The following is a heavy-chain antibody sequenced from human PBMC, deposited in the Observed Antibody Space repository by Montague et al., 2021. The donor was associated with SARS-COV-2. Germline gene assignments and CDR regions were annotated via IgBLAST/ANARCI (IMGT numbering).Heavy chain of an antibody. CDR3: AGNMYFYDSRGYQNIDY. Sequence: GSLRLSCAASGFTFSSFAMTWVRQAPGKGLEWVSIIYTGGSRTHYADSVKGRFIISRDDSKNTLYLQMNGLRVEDTAIYYCAGNMYFYDSRGYQNIDYWGQGILVAVSS. D-gene: IGHD3-22*01. J-gene: IGHJ4*02. CDR2: IYTGGSRT. V-gene: IGHV3-23*03. CDR1: GFTFSSFA.